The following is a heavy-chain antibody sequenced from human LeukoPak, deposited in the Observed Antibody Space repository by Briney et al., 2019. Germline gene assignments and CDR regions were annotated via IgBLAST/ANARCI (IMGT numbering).Heavy chain of an antibody. D-gene: IGHD1-26*01. V-gene: IGHV4-39*07. J-gene: IGHJ4*02. CDR2: MYYRGNT. CDR1: GGSISSSSHY. Sequence: SETLSLTCTVSGGSISSSSHYWGWIRQPPGKGLEWIGSMYYRGNTYHNPSLKSRVTISVDTSKNQFSLKLSSVTAADTAVYYCARAEWEQFDYWGQGTLVTVSS. CDR3: ARAEWEQFDY.